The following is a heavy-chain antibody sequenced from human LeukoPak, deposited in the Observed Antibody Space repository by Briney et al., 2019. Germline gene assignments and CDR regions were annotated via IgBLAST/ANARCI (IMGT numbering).Heavy chain of an antibody. CDR1: GGTFSSYA. Sequence: ASVKVSCKASGGTFSSYAISWVRQAPGQGLEWMGRIIPILGIANYAQKFQGRVTITADKSTSTAYMELSSLRSEDTAVYYCARGGCTNGVCYLLGRFDPWGQGTLVTVSS. D-gene: IGHD2-8*01. V-gene: IGHV1-69*04. CDR3: ARGGCTNGVCYLLGRFDP. J-gene: IGHJ5*02. CDR2: IIPILGIA.